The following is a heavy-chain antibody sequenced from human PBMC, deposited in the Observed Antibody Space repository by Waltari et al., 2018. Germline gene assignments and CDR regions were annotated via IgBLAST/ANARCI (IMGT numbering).Heavy chain of an antibody. J-gene: IGHJ6*03. CDR3: ARDSLSVVVPAAYYYYYYYMDV. CDR1: GFTFSSYS. Sequence: EVQLVESGGGLVQPGGSLRLSCAASGFTFSSYSMNWVRQAPGKGLEWVSYISSSSSTIYYADSVKGRFTISRDNAKNSLYLQMNSLRAEDTAVYYCARDSLSVVVPAAYYYYYYYMDVWGKGTTVTVSS. D-gene: IGHD2-2*01. V-gene: IGHV3-48*04. CDR2: ISSSSSTI.